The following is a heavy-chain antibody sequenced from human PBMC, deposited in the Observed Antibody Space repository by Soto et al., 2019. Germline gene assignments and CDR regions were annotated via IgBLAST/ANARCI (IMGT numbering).Heavy chain of an antibody. CDR3: AREYAFSSDY. J-gene: IGHJ4*02. CDR2: INHSGIT. CDR1: GGSFSGYY. V-gene: IGHV4-34*01. Sequence: SETLSLTCAVYGGSFSGYYWSWIRQPPGKGLEWIGEINHSGITDYNPSLKSRATISIDTFRNQISLNLHSVTAADTAVYYCAREYAFSSDYWGQGTVVTVSS. D-gene: IGHD2-2*01.